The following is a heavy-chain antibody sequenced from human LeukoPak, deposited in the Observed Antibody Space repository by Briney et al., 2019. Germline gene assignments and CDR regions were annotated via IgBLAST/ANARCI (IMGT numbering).Heavy chain of an antibody. CDR3: ARVGSGWLFDY. CDR1: GYTFTSYF. Sequence: ASVKVSCKASGYTFTSYFMHWVRQAPGQGLELMGLSNPSGGSPSYAQKFQGRVTMNRDMSTNTVYMELSSLTYEDTAVYYCARVGSGWLFDYWGQGTLVTVSS. CDR2: SNPSGGSP. D-gene: IGHD6-19*01. V-gene: IGHV1-46*01. J-gene: IGHJ4*02.